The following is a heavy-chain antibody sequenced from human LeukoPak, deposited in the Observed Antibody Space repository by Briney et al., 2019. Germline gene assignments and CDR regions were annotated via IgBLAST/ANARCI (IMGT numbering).Heavy chain of an antibody. V-gene: IGHV3-48*03. CDR3: ARDGMAAAAGPELLNWFDP. J-gene: IGHJ5*02. D-gene: IGHD6-13*01. Sequence: GGSLRLSCAASGFTFSSYEMNWFRQAPGKGLEWVSYISRSGSTIYYADSVKGRFTISRDNAKNSLYLQMNSLRAEDTAVYYCARDGMAAAAGPELLNWFDPWGQGTLVTVSS. CDR2: ISRSGSTI. CDR1: GFTFSSYE.